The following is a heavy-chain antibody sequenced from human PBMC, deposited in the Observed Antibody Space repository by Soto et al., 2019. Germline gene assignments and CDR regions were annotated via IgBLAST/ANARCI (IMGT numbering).Heavy chain of an antibody. CDR2: IKSKTDGGTT. V-gene: IGHV3-15*07. J-gene: IGHJ4*02. CDR3: TTRIAVAGTGY. Sequence: EVQLVESGGGLVKPGGSLRLSCAASGFTFSNAWMKWVRQAPGKGLEWVGRIKSKTDGGTTDYAAPVKGRFTISRDDSKNTRYLQMNSLKTEDTAVYYCTTRIAVAGTGYWGQGTLVTVSS. D-gene: IGHD6-19*01. CDR1: GFTFSNAW.